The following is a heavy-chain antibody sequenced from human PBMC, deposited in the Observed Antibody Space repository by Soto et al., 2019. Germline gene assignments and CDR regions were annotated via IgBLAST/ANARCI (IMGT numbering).Heavy chain of an antibody. CDR3: AKLSGWTGPGPYYFDY. CDR2: IYPGDSDT. V-gene: IGHV5-51*01. J-gene: IGHJ4*02. CDR1: GYNFITYW. Sequence: GESLKISCKCSGYNFITYWIGWVRQMPGKGLEWMAIIYPGDSDTRYSPSFQGQVTISADKSISTAYLQWSSLKASDTAMYYCAKLSGWTGPGPYYFDYWGQGTLVTVSS. D-gene: IGHD6-25*01.